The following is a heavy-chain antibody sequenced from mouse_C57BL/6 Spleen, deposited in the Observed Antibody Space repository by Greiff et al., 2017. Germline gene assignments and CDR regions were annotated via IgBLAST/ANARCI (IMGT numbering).Heavy chain of an antibody. CDR1: GYTFTEYT. J-gene: IGHJ2*01. V-gene: IGHV1-62-2*01. Sequence: VKLQESGAELVKPGASVKLSCKASGYTFTEYTIHWVKQRSGQGLEWIGWFYPGSGSIKYNEKFKDKATLTADKSSSTVYMELSRLTSEDSAVYFCARHEVGLGDYERDYYFDYWGQGTTLTVSA. D-gene: IGHD2-4*01. CDR2: FYPGSGSI. CDR3: ARHEVGLGDYERDYYFDY.